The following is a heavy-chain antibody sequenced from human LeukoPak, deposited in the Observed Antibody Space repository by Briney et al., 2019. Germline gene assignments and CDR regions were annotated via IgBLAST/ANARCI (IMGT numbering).Heavy chain of an antibody. D-gene: IGHD2-15*01. CDR1: GFTFSNYN. V-gene: IGHV3-21*04. Sequence: GGSLRLSCAASGFTFSNYNMNWVRQAPGKGLEWVSTISSSRSSYIYYADSVKGRFTISRDNAKNSLYLQLNSLRVDDTAVYYCARDSNPGNGGSYYDAFDIWGQGTTVIVSS. J-gene: IGHJ3*02. CDR2: ISSSRSSYI. CDR3: ARDSNPGNGGSYYDAFDI.